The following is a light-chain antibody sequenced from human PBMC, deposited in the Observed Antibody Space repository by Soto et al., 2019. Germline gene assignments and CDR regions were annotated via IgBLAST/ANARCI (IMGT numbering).Light chain of an antibody. CDR2: DAS. CDR3: QVRDVWPS. J-gene: IGKJ1*01. CDR1: QSVSTS. V-gene: IGKV3-11*01. Sequence: IVLTQSPVTLALSPGESAFLSCRASQSVSTSLAWYQHKPGQPPRLFIYDASKRAPGIPARFTGSGSGTDFTLTISSLEPEYIAVYYCQVRDVWPSFGQGTKVEMK.